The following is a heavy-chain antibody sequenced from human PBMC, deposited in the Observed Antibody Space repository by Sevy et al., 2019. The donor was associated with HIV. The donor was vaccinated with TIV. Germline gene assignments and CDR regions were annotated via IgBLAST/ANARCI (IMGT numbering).Heavy chain of an antibody. D-gene: IGHD3-3*01. CDR2: ISGSGGST. J-gene: IGHJ6*02. CDR3: AKDLEHDFWSGPIYYYYYGMDV. CDR1: GFTFSSYA. Sequence: GGSLRLSCAASGFTFSSYAMSWVRQAPGKGLEWVSAISGSGGSTYYEDSVKGRFTISRDNSKNTLYLQMNSLRAEDTAVYYCAKDLEHDFWSGPIYYYYYGMDVWGQGTTVTVSS. V-gene: IGHV3-23*01.